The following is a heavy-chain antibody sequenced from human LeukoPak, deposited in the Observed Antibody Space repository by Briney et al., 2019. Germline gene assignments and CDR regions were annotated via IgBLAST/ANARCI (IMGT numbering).Heavy chain of an antibody. V-gene: IGHV3-7*03. Sequence: GGSLRLSCAASGFTFSSYWMSWVRQAPGKGLEWVANVKQDGSEKYYVDSVKGRFTISRDNAKNSLYLQMNSLRAEDTAVYYCARDVRVLLWFGELGSRFDPWGQGTLVTVSS. CDR3: ARDVRVLLWFGELGSRFDP. CDR2: VKQDGSEK. J-gene: IGHJ5*02. D-gene: IGHD3-10*01. CDR1: GFTFSSYW.